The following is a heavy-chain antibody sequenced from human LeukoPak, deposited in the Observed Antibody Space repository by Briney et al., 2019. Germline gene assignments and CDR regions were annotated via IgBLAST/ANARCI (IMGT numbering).Heavy chain of an antibody. CDR3: ARFRRDGSNYNDY. CDR1: GFTFGDYS. V-gene: IGHV3-21*06. CDR2: ISSRSTYV. Sequence: PGGSLRLSCAASGFTFGDYSINWVRQAPGKGLEWVSSISSRSTYVFYADSVKGRFAISRDNAKNSMYLQMNGLRAEDTAVYYCARFRRDGSNYNDYWGQGTLVTVSS. J-gene: IGHJ4*02. D-gene: IGHD5-24*01.